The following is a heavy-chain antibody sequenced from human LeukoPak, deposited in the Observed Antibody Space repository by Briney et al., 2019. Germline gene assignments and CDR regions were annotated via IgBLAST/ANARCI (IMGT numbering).Heavy chain of an antibody. Sequence: SETLSLTCTVSGGSISGYYWNWIRQSPSRGLEWLGRTYYRSKWYNEYGVSVKSRITINPDTSKNQFSLQLNSVTPEDTAVYYCARSCSGGSCYSNLDYWGQGTLVTVSS. V-gene: IGHV6-1*01. J-gene: IGHJ4*02. CDR1: GGSISGYY. CDR3: ARSCSGGSCYSNLDY. D-gene: IGHD2-15*01. CDR2: TYYRSKWYN.